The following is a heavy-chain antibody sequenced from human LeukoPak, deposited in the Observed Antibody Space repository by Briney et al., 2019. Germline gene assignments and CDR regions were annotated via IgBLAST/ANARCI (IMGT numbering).Heavy chain of an antibody. CDR1: GFPFSSYV. CDR2: TSYDGSNK. CDR3: ARGDDSSGYFYSYFDY. J-gene: IGHJ4*02. Sequence: GGSLRLSCAASGFPFSSYVMHWVRQAPGKGLEWVSFTSYDGSNKYYADSVKGRFTISRDNSKNTLDLQMNSLRTEDTAMYYCARGDDSSGYFYSYFDYWGQGTLVTVS. V-gene: IGHV3-30-3*01. D-gene: IGHD3-22*01.